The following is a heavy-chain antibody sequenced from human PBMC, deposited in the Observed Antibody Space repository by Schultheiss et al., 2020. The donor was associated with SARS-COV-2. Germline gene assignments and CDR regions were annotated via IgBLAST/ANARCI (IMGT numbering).Heavy chain of an antibody. J-gene: IGHJ5*02. V-gene: IGHV5-10-1*01. D-gene: IGHD2-2*02. CDR1: GYGFTSYW. Sequence: GESLKISCKGSGYGFTSYWIGWVRQMPGKGLEWMGRIDPSDSYTNYSPSFQGHVTISADKSISTAYLQWSSLKASDTAMYYCARQGVYCSSTSCYSWFDPWGQGTLVTVSS. CDR3: ARQGVYCSSTSCYSWFDP. CDR2: IDPSDSYT.